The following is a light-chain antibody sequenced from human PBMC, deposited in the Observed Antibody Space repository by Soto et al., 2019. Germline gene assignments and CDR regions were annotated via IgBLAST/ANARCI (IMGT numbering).Light chain of an antibody. J-gene: IGKJ1*01. Sequence: DIQLTQTPSSLSASVGDRVTITCQASQNINNYLNWYQQKPGRAPKLLIYDASNLEAGVPSRFRGSGSGTDLTFTISRLQPEDIATYYCQQYENLPTFGQGTKL. CDR3: QQYENLPT. CDR1: QNINNY. CDR2: DAS. V-gene: IGKV1-33*01.